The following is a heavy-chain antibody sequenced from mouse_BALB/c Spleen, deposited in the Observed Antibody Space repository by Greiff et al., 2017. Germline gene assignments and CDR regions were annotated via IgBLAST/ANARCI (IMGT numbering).Heavy chain of an antibody. CDR1: GFTFSSFG. V-gene: IGHV5-17*02. CDR2: ISSGSSTI. J-gene: IGHJ3*01. Sequence: EVHLVESGGGLVQPGGSRKLSCAASGFTFSSFGMHWVRQAPEKGLEWVAYISSGSSTIYYADTVKGRFTISRDNPKNTLFLQMTSLRSEDTAMYYCASDTGTEFAYWGQGTLVTVSA. D-gene: IGHD4-1*01. CDR3: ASDTGTEFAY.